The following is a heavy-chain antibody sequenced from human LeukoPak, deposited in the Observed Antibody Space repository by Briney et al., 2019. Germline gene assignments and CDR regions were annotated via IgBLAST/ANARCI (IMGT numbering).Heavy chain of an antibody. Sequence: ASVKVSCKASGYTFTNYGVSWVRQAPGQGLEWMGWINTNTGNPTYAQGFTGRFVFSLDTSVSTAYLQISSLKAEDTAVYYCARDSQMDYDSSGYNFDYWGQGTLVTVSS. D-gene: IGHD3-22*01. CDR2: INTNTGNP. CDR1: GYTFTNYG. J-gene: IGHJ4*02. CDR3: ARDSQMDYDSSGYNFDY. V-gene: IGHV7-4-1*02.